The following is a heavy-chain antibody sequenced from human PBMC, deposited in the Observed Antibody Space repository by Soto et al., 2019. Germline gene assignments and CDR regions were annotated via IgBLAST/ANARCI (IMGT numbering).Heavy chain of an antibody. CDR1: GYRFTNYG. V-gene: IGHV1-3*04. D-gene: IGHD3-16*02. CDR2: INTGNGNT. Sequence: ASVKVSCKASGYRFTNYGIHWMRQAPGQRLEWMGWINTGNGNTRYSQKFQGRVSIGRDTSASTAFMELSSLGSEDTAVYFCARDRYTATTLWFDPWG. CDR3: ARDRYTATTLWFDP. J-gene: IGHJ5*02.